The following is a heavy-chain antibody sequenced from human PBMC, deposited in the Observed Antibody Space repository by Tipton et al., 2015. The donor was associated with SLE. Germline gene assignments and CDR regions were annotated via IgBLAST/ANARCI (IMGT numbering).Heavy chain of an antibody. CDR1: GFTFSSYA. D-gene: IGHD2-21*02. J-gene: IGHJ6*02. V-gene: IGHV3-23*03. CDR2: IYSGGST. Sequence: SLRLSCAASGFTFSSYAMSWVRQAPGKGLEWVSVIYSGGSTYYADSVKGRFTISRDNSKNTLYLQMNSLRAEDTAVYYCATDPGQDCDNGMDVWGLGTTVTVSS. CDR3: ATDPGQDCDNGMDV.